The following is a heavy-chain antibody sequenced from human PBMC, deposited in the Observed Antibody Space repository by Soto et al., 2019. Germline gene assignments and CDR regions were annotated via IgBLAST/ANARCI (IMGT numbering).Heavy chain of an antibody. CDR2: ISYDGSNK. CDR3: AKDWSHGFDP. Sequence: GWSLRLSCAASGFTFSGYGMHLVRQAPGKGLEWVAVISYDGSNKYYADSVKGRFTISRDNSKNTLYLQMNSLRAEDTAVYYCAKDWSHGFDPWGQGTLVTVSS. CDR1: GFTFSGYG. V-gene: IGHV3-30*18. J-gene: IGHJ5*02.